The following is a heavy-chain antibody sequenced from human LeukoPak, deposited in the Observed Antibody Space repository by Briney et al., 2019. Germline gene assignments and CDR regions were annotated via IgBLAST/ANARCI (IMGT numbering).Heavy chain of an antibody. CDR3: ARWDSSTWAFDY. CDR2: IYDTGTT. J-gene: IGHJ4*02. Sequence: PSETLSLTRTVSGGSIKNSYWSWIRQSPGKGLKWIGYIYDTGTTNYNPSFKSRATISVDTSKNQVSLRVNSVTAADTAVYYCARWDSSTWAFDYWGQGALVTVSS. D-gene: IGHD2/OR15-2a*01. V-gene: IGHV4-59*01. CDR1: GGSIKNSY.